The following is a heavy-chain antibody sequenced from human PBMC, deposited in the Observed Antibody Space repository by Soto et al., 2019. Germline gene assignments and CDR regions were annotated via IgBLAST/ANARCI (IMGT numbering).Heavy chain of an antibody. V-gene: IGHV3-7*03. D-gene: IGHD3-10*01. CDR2: IKEDGREK. J-gene: IGHJ6*02. CDR3: ARPRFRGMDV. Sequence: GGSLRLSCVASGFRLSNHFMNWVRQAPGKGLEWVATIKEDGREKYYVESVEGRFTISRDNAKNSLYLEVSNVRDGDAAVYYCARPRFRGMDVWGQGTTVTVSS. CDR1: GFRLSNHF.